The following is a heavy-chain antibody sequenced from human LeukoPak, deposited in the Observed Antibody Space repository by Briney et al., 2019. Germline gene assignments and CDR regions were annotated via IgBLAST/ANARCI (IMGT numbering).Heavy chain of an antibody. Sequence: PGGSLRLSCAASGFAFSDHYMDWVRQAPGKGLEWVGRARIQANSYTTEYAASVKGRFSISRDDSKNSLYLQMNSLRAEDTAVYYCARAYYDSSGYYYVEHDAFDIWGQGTMVTVSS. D-gene: IGHD3-22*01. J-gene: IGHJ3*02. CDR3: ARAYYDSSGYYYVEHDAFDI. CDR2: ARIQANSYTT. CDR1: GFAFSDHY. V-gene: IGHV3-72*01.